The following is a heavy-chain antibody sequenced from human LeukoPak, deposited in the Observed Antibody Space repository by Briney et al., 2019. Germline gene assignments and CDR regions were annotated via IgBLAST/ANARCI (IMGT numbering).Heavy chain of an antibody. Sequence: WIGEIYHSGSTNYNPSLKSRVTISVDKSKNQFSLKLSSVTAADTAVYYCAREGDDNYYFDYWGQGTLVTVSS. D-gene: IGHD1-20*01. CDR2: IYHSGST. J-gene: IGHJ4*02. V-gene: IGHV4-4*02. CDR3: AREGDDNYYFDY.